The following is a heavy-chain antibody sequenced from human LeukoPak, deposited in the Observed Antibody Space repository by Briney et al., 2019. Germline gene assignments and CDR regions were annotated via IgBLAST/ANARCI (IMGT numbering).Heavy chain of an antibody. V-gene: IGHV4-39*07. CDR3: AREDYGEPFGY. J-gene: IGHJ4*02. Sequence: SETLSLTCTVSGGSISSSSYYWGWIRQPPGKGLEWIGSTYYSGSTYYNPSLKSRVTISVDTSKNQFSLKLSSVTAADTAVYYCAREDYGEPFGYWGQGTLVTVSS. CDR1: GGSISSSSYY. D-gene: IGHD4-17*01. CDR2: TYYSGST.